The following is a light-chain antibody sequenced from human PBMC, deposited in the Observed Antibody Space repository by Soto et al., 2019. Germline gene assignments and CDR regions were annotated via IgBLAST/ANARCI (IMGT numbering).Light chain of an antibody. V-gene: IGKV3-20*01. CDR2: GAS. J-gene: IGKJ1*01. CDR1: QSVNSNY. Sequence: SPGKLSLXPGEXATLXXXXSQSVNSNYLAWYQQKPGQAPRLPFSGASSGPTGIPDRFSGSGSGTVFTLTISRLEPEDFVVYYCKQSEISRMTFGHRVKEGIK. CDR3: KQSEISRMT.